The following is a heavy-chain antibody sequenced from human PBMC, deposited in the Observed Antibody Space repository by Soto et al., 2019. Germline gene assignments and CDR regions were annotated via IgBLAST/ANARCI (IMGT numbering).Heavy chain of an antibody. V-gene: IGHV3-30*18. Sequence: EGSLRLSCAASGFTFSSYGMHWVRQAPGKGLEWVAVISYDGSNKYYADSVKGRFTISRDNSKNTLYLQMNSLRAEDTAVYYCAKDPTTLTPWFPLYYYYYMDVWGKGTTVTVSX. CDR2: ISYDGSNK. CDR1: GFTFSSYG. D-gene: IGHD4-4*01. J-gene: IGHJ6*03. CDR3: AKDPTTLTPWFPLYYYYYMDV.